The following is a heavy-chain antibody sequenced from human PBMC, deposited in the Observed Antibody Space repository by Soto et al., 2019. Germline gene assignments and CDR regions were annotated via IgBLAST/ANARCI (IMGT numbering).Heavy chain of an antibody. J-gene: IGHJ6*02. D-gene: IGHD4-4*01. Sequence: KTSETLSLTCAISGDSVSSNSAAWNWIRQSPSRGLEWLGRTYYGSKWYNDYAVSVKSRITINPDTSKNQFSLQLNSVTPEDTAVYYCARAHSNYGANYYYYGMDVWGQGTTVTVSS. V-gene: IGHV6-1*01. CDR2: TYYGSKWYN. CDR1: GDSVSSNSAA. CDR3: ARAHSNYGANYYYYGMDV.